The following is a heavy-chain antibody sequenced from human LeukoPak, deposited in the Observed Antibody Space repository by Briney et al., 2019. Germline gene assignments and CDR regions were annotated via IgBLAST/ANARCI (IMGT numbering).Heavy chain of an antibody. V-gene: IGHV3-21*01. J-gene: IGHJ6*01. CDR3: ARGSEGYCSGGGCYYGMDV. CDR1: GFTFSSYT. CDR2: ISSSSSYI. D-gene: IGHD2-15*01. Sequence: GGSLRLSCATSGFTFSSYTMSWVRQAPGKGLEWVSYISSSSSYIYYADSVKGRFTISRDNAENSLYLQMNGLRAEDTAVYYCARGSEGYCSGGGCYYGMDVWGQGTTVTVSS.